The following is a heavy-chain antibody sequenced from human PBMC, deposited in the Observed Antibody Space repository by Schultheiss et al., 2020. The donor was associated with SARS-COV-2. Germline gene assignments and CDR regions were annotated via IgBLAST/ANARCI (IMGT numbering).Heavy chain of an antibody. CDR2: IYYSGST. Sequence: SETLSLTCTVSGGSISSGDYYWSWIRQPPGKGLEWIGYIYYSGSTYYNPSLKSRVTISVDTSKNQFSLKLSSVTAADTAVYYCARGVGGGSCYSCAFDIWGQGTMVTVSS. D-gene: IGHD2-15*01. J-gene: IGHJ3*02. CDR3: ARGVGGGSCYSCAFDI. V-gene: IGHV4-30-4*02. CDR1: GGSISSGDYY.